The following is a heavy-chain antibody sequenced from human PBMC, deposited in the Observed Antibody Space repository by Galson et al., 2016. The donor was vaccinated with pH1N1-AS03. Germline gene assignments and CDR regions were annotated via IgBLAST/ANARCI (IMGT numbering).Heavy chain of an antibody. Sequence: SLRLSCAASGFSFSTYWMYWVRQAPGKGLVWLARINGDATTTNYADSVRGRFTISRDNAKNTLHLQMNSLRVEDTANYFCAKEVGSSGWFDACDLWGQGTVVTVS. D-gene: IGHD6-19*01. CDR1: GFSFSTYW. CDR3: AKEVGSSGWFDACDL. CDR2: INGDATTT. J-gene: IGHJ3*01. V-gene: IGHV3-74*01.